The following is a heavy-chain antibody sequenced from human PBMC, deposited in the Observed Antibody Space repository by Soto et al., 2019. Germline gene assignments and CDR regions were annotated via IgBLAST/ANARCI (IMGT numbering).Heavy chain of an antibody. CDR1: GFTFSRYG. Sequence: QVQLVESGGGVVQPGRSLRLSCAASGFTFSRYGMHWVRQAPGKGLEWVAIISYDGSSKYYADSVKGRFTISRDNSKNTLYLQINSLRAEATAVYYCAKDEDSSAWYYFPYWGQGALVTFSS. CDR3: AKDEDSSAWYYFPY. V-gene: IGHV3-30*18. CDR2: ISYDGSSK. J-gene: IGHJ4*02. D-gene: IGHD6-19*01.